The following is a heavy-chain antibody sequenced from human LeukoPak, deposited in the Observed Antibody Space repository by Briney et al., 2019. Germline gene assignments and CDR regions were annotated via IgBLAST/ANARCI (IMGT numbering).Heavy chain of an antibody. D-gene: IGHD6-13*01. CDR2: ISAYNGNT. V-gene: IGHV1-18*01. CDR3: AKKIGSIAAAGDAFDI. CDR1: GYTFTSYG. Sequence: ASVKVSCKASGYTFTSYGISWVRQAPGQGLEWMGWISAYNGNTNYAQKLQGRVTITADKSTSTAYMELSSLRSEDTAVYYCAKKIGSIAAAGDAFDIWGQGTMVTVSS. J-gene: IGHJ3*02.